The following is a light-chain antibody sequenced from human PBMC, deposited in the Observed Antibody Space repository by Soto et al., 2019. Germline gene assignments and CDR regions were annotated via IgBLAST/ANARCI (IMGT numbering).Light chain of an antibody. Sequence: EIVLTQSPGTLSLSPGERATLSCRASQSLTSIYLAWYQQKPGQAPRLLIYGVSSRATGIPDRFSGSGSGTDFTLTISRLEPEDFAVYYCQQYGDSPRAFGQGTKVEIK. CDR3: QQYGDSPRA. J-gene: IGKJ1*01. CDR1: QSLTSIY. CDR2: GVS. V-gene: IGKV3-20*01.